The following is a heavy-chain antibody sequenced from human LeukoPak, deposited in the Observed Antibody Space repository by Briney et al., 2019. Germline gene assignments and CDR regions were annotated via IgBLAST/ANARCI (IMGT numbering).Heavy chain of an antibody. V-gene: IGHV1-2*02. Sequence: ASVKVSCKASGYTFTSYGISWVRQAPGQGLEWMGWISPNSGGTNYAQKFQGRVTMTRNTSISTAYMELSSLRPDDTAVYYCAREGSRGNAFDIWGQGTMVTVSS. D-gene: IGHD6-13*01. CDR3: AREGSRGNAFDI. CDR2: ISPNSGGT. J-gene: IGHJ3*02. CDR1: GYTFTSYG.